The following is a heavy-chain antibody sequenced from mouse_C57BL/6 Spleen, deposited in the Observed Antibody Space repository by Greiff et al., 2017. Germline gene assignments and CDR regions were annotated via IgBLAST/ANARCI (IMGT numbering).Heavy chain of an antibody. CDR3: ARGVVYFDY. D-gene: IGHD1-1*02. CDR1: GYTFTSYT. J-gene: IGHJ2*01. CDR2: INPSSGYT. V-gene: IGHV1-4*01. Sequence: VQRVESGAELARPGASVKMSCKASGYTFTSYTMHWVKQRPGQGLEWIGYINPSSGYTKYNQKFKDKATLTADKSSSTAYMQLSSLTSEDSAVYYCARGVVYFDYWGQGTTLTVSS.